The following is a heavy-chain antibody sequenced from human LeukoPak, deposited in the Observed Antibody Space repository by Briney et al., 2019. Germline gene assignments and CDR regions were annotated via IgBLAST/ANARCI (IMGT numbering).Heavy chain of an antibody. Sequence: PGGSLRLSCAASGFTFSNAWMSWVRQAPGKGLEWVGRIKSKTDGGTTDYAAPVKGRFTISRDDSKNTLYLQMNSLKTEDTAVYDCTTAVYYGGNSAFDYWGQGTLVTVSS. CDR2: IKSKTDGGTT. D-gene: IGHD4-23*01. CDR1: GFTFSNAW. CDR3: TTAVYYGGNSAFDY. V-gene: IGHV3-15*01. J-gene: IGHJ4*02.